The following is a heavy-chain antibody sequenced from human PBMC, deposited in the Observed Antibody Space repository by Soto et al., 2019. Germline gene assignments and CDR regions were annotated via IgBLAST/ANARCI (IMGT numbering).Heavy chain of an antibody. J-gene: IGHJ4*02. CDR3: AGTDSYTSGLDY. Sequence: ETLSRTCAVSCYSMKRGYYWGWIRHAAWKGLEYIGSVYHSGGTFYNPSLKSRVSISADTSKSLLSLMLRSVTAADTAVYYCAGTDSYTSGLDYWGQGTMVTVSS. CDR2: VYHSGGT. V-gene: IGHV4-38-2*01. CDR1: CYSMKRGYY. D-gene: IGHD6-19*01.